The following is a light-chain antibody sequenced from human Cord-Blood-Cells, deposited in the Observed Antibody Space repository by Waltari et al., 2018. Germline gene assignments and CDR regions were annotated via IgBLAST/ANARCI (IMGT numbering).Light chain of an antibody. J-gene: IGLJ1*01. CDR3: SSYTSSSTYV. CDR2: DVS. CDR1: SSDVGGYNY. Sequence: QSALTQPASVSGSPGQSITISCTGTSSDVGGYNYVSWYQQHPGKAHKLMTYDVSKRPSGVSNRFSGSKSGNTASLTISGLQAEDEADYYCSSYTSSSTYVFGTGTKVTVL. V-gene: IGLV2-14*01.